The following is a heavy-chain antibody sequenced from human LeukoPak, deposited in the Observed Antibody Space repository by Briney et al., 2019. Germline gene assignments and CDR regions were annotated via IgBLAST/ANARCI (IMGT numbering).Heavy chain of an antibody. D-gene: IGHD3-10*01. Sequence: GGSLRLSCAASGFTFSSYSMNWVRQAPGKGLEWVSSISSSSSYIYYADSVKGRLTISRDNAKNSLYLQMNSLRAEDTAVYYCAREGYYGSGSYFIYGMDVWGQGTTVTVSS. CDR1: GFTFSSYS. CDR3: AREGYYGSGSYFIYGMDV. CDR2: ISSSSSYI. V-gene: IGHV3-21*01. J-gene: IGHJ6*02.